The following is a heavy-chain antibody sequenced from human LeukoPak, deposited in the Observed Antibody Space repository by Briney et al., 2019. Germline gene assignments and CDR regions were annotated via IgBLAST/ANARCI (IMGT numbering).Heavy chain of an antibody. V-gene: IGHV1-69*13. CDR2: IIPIFGTA. J-gene: IGHJ4*02. CDR1: GGTFSNYA. Sequence: ASVKASCKASGGTFSNYAISWVRQAPGQGLEWMRGIIPIFGTANYAQKFQGRVTITADESTNTVYMELSSLRSEDTAVYYCARELVDSSGLDYWGQGTLVTVSS. CDR3: ARELVDSSGLDY. D-gene: IGHD6-19*01.